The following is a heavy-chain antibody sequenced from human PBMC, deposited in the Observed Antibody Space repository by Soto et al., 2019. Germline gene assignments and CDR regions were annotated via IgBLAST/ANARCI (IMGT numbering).Heavy chain of an antibody. CDR2: IYTSGST. CDR1: GGCISSYY. Sequence: KPXASLSLTCTVSGGCISSYYWSWIRQPAGKGLEWIGRIYTSGSTNYNPSLKSRVTMSVDTSKNQFSLKLSSVTAADTAVYYCARTIEGATTRYFDYWGQGTLVTVSS. D-gene: IGHD1-26*01. V-gene: IGHV4-4*07. J-gene: IGHJ4*02. CDR3: ARTIEGATTRYFDY.